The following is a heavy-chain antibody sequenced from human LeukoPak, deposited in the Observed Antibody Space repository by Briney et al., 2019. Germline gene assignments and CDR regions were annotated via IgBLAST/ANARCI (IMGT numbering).Heavy chain of an antibody. CDR1: GGSISSYY. CDR3: ARHSSDYDFWSGYPYYFDY. J-gene: IGHJ4*02. CDR2: IYYSGST. V-gene: IGHV4-59*08. D-gene: IGHD3-3*01. Sequence: SETLSLTCTVSGGSISSYYWSWIRQPPGKGLEWIGYIYYSGSTNYNPSLKSRVTISVDTSKNQFSLKLSSVTAADTAVYDCARHSSDYDFWSGYPYYFDYWGQGTLVTVSS.